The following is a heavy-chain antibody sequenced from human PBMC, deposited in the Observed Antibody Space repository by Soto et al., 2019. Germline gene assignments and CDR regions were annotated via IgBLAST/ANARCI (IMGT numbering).Heavy chain of an antibody. J-gene: IGHJ6*03. Sequence: EAQLVESGGGLVQPGGSLRLSFAASGFTFSNYEMHWVRQAPGKGLEEVSGISNNGAHTDYAKPVKGRFNISRDNSANNMYLQMGSLRAEDMALYYCARRGYGSRWPNVYMDVWGKGTTVTVSS. CDR2: ISNNGAHT. D-gene: IGHD6-13*01. CDR3: ARRGYGSRWPNVYMDV. CDR1: GFTFSNYE. V-gene: IGHV3-64*01.